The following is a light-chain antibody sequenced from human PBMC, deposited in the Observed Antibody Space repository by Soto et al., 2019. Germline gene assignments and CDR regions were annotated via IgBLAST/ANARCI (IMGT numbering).Light chain of an antibody. CDR1: SSDVGGYNH. V-gene: IGLV2-14*03. J-gene: IGLJ1*01. Sequence: QSALTQPASVSGSPGQSITISCTGTSSDVGGYNHVSWYQQYPGKVPKLLIYNVSHRPSGVSNRFSGSKSGNTASLTISGLQAEDEADYYCCSYAGTYTGVFGTGTKAPS. CDR2: NVS. CDR3: CSYAGTYTGV.